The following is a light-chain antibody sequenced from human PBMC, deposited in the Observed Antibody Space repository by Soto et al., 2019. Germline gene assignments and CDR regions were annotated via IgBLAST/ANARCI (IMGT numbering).Light chain of an antibody. CDR3: HVWDSSSDHYV. J-gene: IGLJ1*01. CDR1: NIGGKS. CDR2: DDS. Sequence: SYELTQPPSVSVAPGQPARITCGGTNIGGKSVHWYQQKPGQAPVLVVYDDSDRPSGIPDRFSGSNSGDTATLTIRRVEAGDEADYYCHVWDSSSDHYVFGTGTKLTVL. V-gene: IGLV3-21*02.